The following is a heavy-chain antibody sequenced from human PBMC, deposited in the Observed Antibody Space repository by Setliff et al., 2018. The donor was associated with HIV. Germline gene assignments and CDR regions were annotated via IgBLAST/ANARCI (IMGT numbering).Heavy chain of an antibody. Sequence: SETLSLTCAVYGGSFSGYYWSWIRQPPGKGLEWIGEINHSGSTNYNPSLKSRVTISVDTSKNQFSLKLNSVTAADTAVYYCARGVVIQLWSFDYWGQGSLVTVSS. D-gene: IGHD5-18*01. CDR2: INHSGST. CDR3: ARGVVIQLWSFDY. CDR1: GGSFSGYY. J-gene: IGHJ4*02. V-gene: IGHV4-34*01.